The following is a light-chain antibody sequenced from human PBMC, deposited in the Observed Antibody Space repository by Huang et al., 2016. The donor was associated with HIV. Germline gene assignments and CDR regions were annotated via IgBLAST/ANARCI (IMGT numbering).Light chain of an antibody. CDR1: QSVSSY. J-gene: IGKJ2*01. CDR2: DAS. Sequence: EIVLTQSPATLSLSPGERATLSCRASQSVSSYLAWYQQKPGKAPRLLIYDASNRATGIPARFSGSGSGTDFTLTISSLEPEDFAVYYCQQRGNWPPGYTFGQGTKLEIK. CDR3: QQRGNWPPGYT. V-gene: IGKV3-11*01.